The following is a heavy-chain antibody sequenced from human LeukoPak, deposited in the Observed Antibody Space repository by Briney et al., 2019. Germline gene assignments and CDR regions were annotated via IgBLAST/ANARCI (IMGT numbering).Heavy chain of an antibody. D-gene: IGHD3-16*02. V-gene: IGHV3-23*01. J-gene: IGHJ4*02. CDR2: ISGSGGST. CDR3: AKDRGELRLGELSLFNY. Sequence: PGGSLRLSCAASGFTFSSYAMSWVRQAPGKGLEWVSAISGSGGSTYYADSVKGRFTISRDNSKNTLYLQMNSLRAEDTAVYYCAKDRGELRLGELSLFNYWGQGTLVTVSS. CDR1: GFTFSSYA.